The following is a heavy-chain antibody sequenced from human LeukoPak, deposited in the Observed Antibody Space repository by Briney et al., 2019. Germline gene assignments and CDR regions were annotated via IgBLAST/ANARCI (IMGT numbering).Heavy chain of an antibody. V-gene: IGHV3-74*01. Sequence: GGSLRLSCAASGFTFSTYWMHWVRQAPGKGRVWVSRVSADGSSTTSADSVKGRFTISRDNAKNTLYLQMNSLRAEDTVIYYCARGPINSNPGTWGQGTLVTVSS. CDR1: GFTFSTYW. CDR2: VSADGSST. J-gene: IGHJ5*02. D-gene: IGHD2/OR15-2a*01. CDR3: ARGPINSNPGT.